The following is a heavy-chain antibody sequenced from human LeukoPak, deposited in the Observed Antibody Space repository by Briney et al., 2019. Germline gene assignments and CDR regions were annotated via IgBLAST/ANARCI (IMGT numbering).Heavy chain of an antibody. CDR3: ASSFWSGSLYYFDY. D-gene: IGHD3-3*01. CDR2: IYYSGST. V-gene: IGHV4-59*08. J-gene: IGHJ4*02. Sequence: SETLSLTCAVYGGSFSGYYWSWIRQPPGKGLEWIGYIYYSGSTNYNPSLKSRVTISVDTSKNQFSLKLSSVTAADTAVYYCASSFWSGSLYYFDYWGQGTLVTVSS. CDR1: GGSFSGYY.